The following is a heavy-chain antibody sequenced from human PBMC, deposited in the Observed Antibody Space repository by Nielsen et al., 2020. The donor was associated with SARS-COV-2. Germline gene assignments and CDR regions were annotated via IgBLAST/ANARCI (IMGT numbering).Heavy chain of an antibody. CDR1: GFTFSSYG. Sequence: GESLKISCAASGFTFSSYGMHWVRQAPGKGLEWVAVIWYDGSNKYYADSVKGRFTISRDNSKNTLYLQMNSLRAEDTAVYYCARAGGFGEFTEYFQHWGQGTLVTVSS. CDR2: IWYDGSNK. J-gene: IGHJ1*01. V-gene: IGHV3-33*01. CDR3: ARAGGFGEFTEYFQH. D-gene: IGHD3-10*01.